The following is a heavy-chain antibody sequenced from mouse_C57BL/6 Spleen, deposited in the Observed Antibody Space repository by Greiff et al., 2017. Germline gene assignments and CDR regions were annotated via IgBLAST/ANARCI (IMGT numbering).Heavy chain of an antibody. Sequence: EVQGVESGGGLVKPGGSLKLSCAASGFTFSSYAMSWVRQTPEKRLEWVATISDGGSYTYYPDNVQGRFTISRDNAKNNLYLQMSHLKSEDTAMYYCARDLYYGSFDYWGQGTTLTVAS. V-gene: IGHV5-4*01. D-gene: IGHD1-1*01. CDR1: GFTFSSYA. CDR3: ARDLYYGSFDY. CDR2: ISDGGSYT. J-gene: IGHJ2*01.